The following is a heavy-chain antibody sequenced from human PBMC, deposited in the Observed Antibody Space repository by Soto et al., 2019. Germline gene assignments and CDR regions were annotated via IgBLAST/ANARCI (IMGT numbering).Heavy chain of an antibody. CDR3: ANFVHGLYNYGHFPLRY. J-gene: IGHJ4*02. Sequence: QVQLVQSGAEVKKPGASVKVSCKASGYTFTSYGISWVRQDPGQGLEWVGWISANNGNTNYAQKFQGRVTMTTDTPTSTAYMELRSLRSDDTAVDYCANFVHGLYNYGHFPLRYWGQGTLVTVSS. CDR1: GYTFTSYG. V-gene: IGHV1-18*01. D-gene: IGHD5-18*01. CDR2: ISANNGNT.